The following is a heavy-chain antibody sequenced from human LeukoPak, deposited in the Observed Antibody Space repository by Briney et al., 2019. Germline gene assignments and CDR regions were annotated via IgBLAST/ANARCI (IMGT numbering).Heavy chain of an antibody. CDR2: IRSKAYGGTT. Sequence: GGSLRLSCTASGFTFGDYAMSWVRQAPGKGLEWVGFIRSKAYGGTTEYAASVKGRFTISRDDSKSIAYLQMNSLKTEDTAVYYCTTYCGGDCYSIPYWGQGTLVTVSS. V-gene: IGHV3-49*04. CDR3: TTYCGGDCYSIPY. CDR1: GFTFGDYA. J-gene: IGHJ4*02. D-gene: IGHD2-21*02.